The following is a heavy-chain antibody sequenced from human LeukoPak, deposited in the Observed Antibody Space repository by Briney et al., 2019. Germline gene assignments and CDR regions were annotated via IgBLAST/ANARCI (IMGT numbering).Heavy chain of an antibody. V-gene: IGHV4-59*01. J-gene: IGHJ3*02. CDR1: GGSISSYY. D-gene: IGHD3-10*01. Sequence: SASLSLTCTVSGGSISSYYWSWIRQPPGKGLEWIGYICNNGGNNYYPSLKSRVTISLVTSKTQFSLKLSSVTPADTAVYYCARGRPMIRGVIICAFDNWGQGTMVTVSS. CDR2: ICNNGGN. CDR3: ARGRPMIRGVIICAFDN.